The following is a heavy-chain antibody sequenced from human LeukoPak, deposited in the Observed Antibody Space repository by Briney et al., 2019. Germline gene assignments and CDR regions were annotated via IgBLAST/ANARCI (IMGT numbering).Heavy chain of an antibody. CDR1: GFTFDDYA. CDR3: AKDQRRSAGLEPVYGMDV. J-gene: IGHJ6*02. V-gene: IGHV3-9*01. CDR2: ISWNSGSI. Sequence: GRSLRLSCAASGFTFDDYAMHWVRQAPGKGLEWVSGISWNSGSIGYADSVKGRFTISRDNSKDTLYLQMNTLRGEDTAVYYCAKDQRRSAGLEPVYGMDVWGQGTTVTVSS. D-gene: IGHD1-1*01.